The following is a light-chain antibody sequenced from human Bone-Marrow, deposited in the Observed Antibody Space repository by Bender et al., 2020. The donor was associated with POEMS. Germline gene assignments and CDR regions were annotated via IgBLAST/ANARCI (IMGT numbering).Light chain of an antibody. CDR2: EDN. J-gene: IGLJ3*02. CDR1: SIGFYNY. CDR3: CSYAGSSLWV. Sequence: QSALTQPRSVSGSPGQSVTITCSGSSIGFYNYVSWYQQHPGKAPKLMIYEDNKRPSGVSNRFSGSKSGNTASLTILGLQAEDEADYYCCSYAGSSLWVFGGGTKLTVL. V-gene: IGLV2-11*01.